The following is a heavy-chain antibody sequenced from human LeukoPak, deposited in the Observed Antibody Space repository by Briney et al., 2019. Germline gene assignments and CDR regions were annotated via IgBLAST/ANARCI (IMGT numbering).Heavy chain of an antibody. V-gene: IGHV3-23*01. CDR2: ISGSGGST. J-gene: IGHJ4*02. D-gene: IGHD2-2*01. Sequence: GGSLRLSCAASGFTVSSNYMSWVRQAPGKGLEWVSAISGSGGSTYYADSVKGRFTISRDNSKNTLYLQMNSLRAEDTAVYYCAKALTGPSSTGSYYFDYWGQGTLVTVSS. CDR1: GFTVSSNY. CDR3: AKALTGPSSTGSYYFDY.